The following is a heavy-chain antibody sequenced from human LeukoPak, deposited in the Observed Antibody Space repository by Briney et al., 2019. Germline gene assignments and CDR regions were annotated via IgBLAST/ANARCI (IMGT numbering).Heavy chain of an antibody. V-gene: IGHV1-8*03. CDR1: GYTFTSYY. J-gene: IGHJ4*02. CDR2: MNPNSGNT. CDR3: ARESGSGGYYFDY. D-gene: IGHD3-10*01. Sequence: ASVKVSCKASGYTFTSYYMHWVRQAPGQGLEWMGWMNPNSGNTGYAQKFQGRVTITRNTSISTAYMELSSLRSEDTAVYYCARESGSGGYYFDYWGQGTLVTVSS.